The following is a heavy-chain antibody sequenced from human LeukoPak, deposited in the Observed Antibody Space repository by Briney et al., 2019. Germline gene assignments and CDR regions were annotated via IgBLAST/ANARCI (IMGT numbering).Heavy chain of an antibody. CDR2: IKQDGSAK. CDR1: GFTFRTYW. CDR3: ARDVSGSLDY. J-gene: IGHJ4*02. D-gene: IGHD1-26*01. Sequence: PGGSLRLSXAASGFTFRTYWMAWVRRAPGKGLEWVANIKQDGSAKNYVDSVKGRFTISRDDAKNSVYLQMNSLKTEDTAVYYCARDVSGSLDYWGKGTLVTVSA. V-gene: IGHV3-7*01.